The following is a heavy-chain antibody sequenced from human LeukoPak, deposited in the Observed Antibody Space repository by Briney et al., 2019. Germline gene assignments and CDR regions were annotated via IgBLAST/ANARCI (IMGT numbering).Heavy chain of an antibody. J-gene: IGHJ3*02. Sequence: SVKVSCKASGGTFSSYAISWVRQAPGQGLEWMGGIIPIFGTANYAQKFQGRVTITADESTSTAYMELSSLRSEDTAVYYCARAAPYCSGGSCHEGWAFDIWGQGTMVTVSS. CDR3: ARAAPYCSGGSCHEGWAFDI. CDR1: GGTFSSYA. CDR2: IIPIFGTA. D-gene: IGHD2-15*01. V-gene: IGHV1-69*13.